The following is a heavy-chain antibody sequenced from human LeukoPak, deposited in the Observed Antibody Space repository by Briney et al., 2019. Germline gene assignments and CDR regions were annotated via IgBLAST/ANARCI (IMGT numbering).Heavy chain of an antibody. V-gene: IGHV4-59*01. CDR3: ARDCSGGSCKFDS. Sequence: SETLSLTCTVSGASISSYYWSWIRQPPGKGLEWIGYVSYSGSTNYNPSLKSRVTISVDTSQNQFSLKLSSVTAADTAVYYFARDCSGGSCKFDSWGQGTLVCVPS. CDR2: VSYSGST. J-gene: IGHJ4*02. CDR1: GASISSYY. D-gene: IGHD2-15*01.